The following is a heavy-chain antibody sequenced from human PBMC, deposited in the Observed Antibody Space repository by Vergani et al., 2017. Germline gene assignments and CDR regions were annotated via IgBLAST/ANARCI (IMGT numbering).Heavy chain of an antibody. V-gene: IGHV3-74*01. CDR2: IRGDGRET. J-gene: IGHJ4*02. Sequence: VQLVESGGDLAQPGGSLRLACEVSGVTFSEYWMHWVRQAPGKGLVWVSRIRGDGRETNYADSVKGRVTISRDNARNTLFLQMNSLRVDDSGVYYCVSACTTTTWANDYNWDWCQGTLVTVSS. D-gene: IGHD1-1*01. CDR1: GVTFSEYW. CDR3: VSACTTTTWANDYNWD.